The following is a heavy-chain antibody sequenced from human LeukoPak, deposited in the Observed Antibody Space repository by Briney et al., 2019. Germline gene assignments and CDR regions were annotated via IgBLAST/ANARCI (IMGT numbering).Heavy chain of an antibody. CDR1: GFTFSSYA. CDR2: IYSGDST. Sequence: PGGSLRLSCAASGFTFSSYAMSWVRQAPGKGLEWVSVIYSGDSTCYADSVKGRFTISRDNSKNTLYLQMTSLRAEDTAVYYCARDVAAAGLGDDAFDIWGQGTMVTVSS. J-gene: IGHJ3*02. D-gene: IGHD6-13*01. CDR3: ARDVAAAGLGDDAFDI. V-gene: IGHV3-53*01.